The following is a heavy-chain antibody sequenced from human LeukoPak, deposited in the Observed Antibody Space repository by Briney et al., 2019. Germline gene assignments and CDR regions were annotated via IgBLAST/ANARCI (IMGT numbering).Heavy chain of an antibody. CDR3: ARGVWGSYRYPPHAFDI. Sequence: SETLSLTCTVSGGSISSYYWSWIRHPPGKGLEWIGYIYYSGSTNYNPSLKSRVTISVDTSKNQFSLKLSSVTAADTAVYYCARGVWGSYRYPPHAFDIWGQGTMVTVSS. J-gene: IGHJ3*02. V-gene: IGHV4-59*01. CDR1: GGSISSYY. D-gene: IGHD3-16*02. CDR2: IYYSGST.